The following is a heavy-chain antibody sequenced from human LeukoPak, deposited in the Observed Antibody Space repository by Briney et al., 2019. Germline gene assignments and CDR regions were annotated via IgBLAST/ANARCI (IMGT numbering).Heavy chain of an antibody. CDR3: AKAEGYDILTGLDY. Sequence: GGSLRLSCATSGFTFSSYAMSWVRQAPGKGLEWGSGIGASGGSTYYADSVKGRLTISRDNSKNTLYLQMNNLRTEDTSVYYCAKAEGYDILTGLDYWGQGTLVTVSS. V-gene: IGHV3-23*01. CDR1: GFTFSSYA. J-gene: IGHJ4*02. D-gene: IGHD3-9*01. CDR2: IGASGGST.